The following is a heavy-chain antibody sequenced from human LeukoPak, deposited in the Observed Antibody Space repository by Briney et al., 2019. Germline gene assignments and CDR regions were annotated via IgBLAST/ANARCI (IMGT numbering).Heavy chain of an antibody. CDR3: ARARIVGATGRAFDI. D-gene: IGHD1-26*01. V-gene: IGHV3-7*01. CDR1: GFIFSNYE. CDR2: IKQDGSEK. J-gene: IGHJ3*02. Sequence: GGSLRLSCAASGFIFSNYEMNWVRQAPGKGLEWVANIKQDGSEKYYVDSVKGRFTISRDNAKNSLYLQMNSLRAEDTAVYYCARARIVGATGRAFDIWGQGTMVTVSS.